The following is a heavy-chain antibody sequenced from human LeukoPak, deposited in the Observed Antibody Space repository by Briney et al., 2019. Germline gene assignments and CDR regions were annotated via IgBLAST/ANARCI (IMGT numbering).Heavy chain of an antibody. D-gene: IGHD3-10*01. CDR2: ISGSGSST. CDR3: ARVMSGSLTFDF. J-gene: IGHJ4*02. CDR1: GFTFSSYA. Sequence: TGGSLRLSCAASGFTFSSYAMSWVRQAPGKGLEWVSFISGSGSSTNYADSVKGRFTISRDDAKNLLYLQMNSLRAEDTAVYYCARVMSGSLTFDFWGQGTLVTVSS. V-gene: IGHV3-23*01.